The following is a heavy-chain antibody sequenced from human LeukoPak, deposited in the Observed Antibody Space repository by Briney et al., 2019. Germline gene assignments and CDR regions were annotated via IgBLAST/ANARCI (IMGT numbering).Heavy chain of an antibody. D-gene: IGHD4-17*01. CDR1: GFTFSSYW. CDR3: ATPLTTVTTGIDY. CDR2: INTDGSSL. Sequence: PGGSLRLSCVVSGFTFSSYWMHWVRQAPGKGLVWVSRINTDGSSLIYADSVKGRFTISRDNAKNTLYLQMNSLRAEDTAVYYCATPLTTVTTGIDYWGQGTLVTVSS. V-gene: IGHV3-74*01. J-gene: IGHJ4*02.